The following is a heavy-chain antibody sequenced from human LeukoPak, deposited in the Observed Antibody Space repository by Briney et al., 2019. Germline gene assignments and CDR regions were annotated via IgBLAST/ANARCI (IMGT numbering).Heavy chain of an antibody. V-gene: IGHV3-7*03. CDR2: IKEDGTEK. J-gene: IGHJ4*02. Sequence: GSLRLSCAGSGFTFSDFWMTWVRQTPGKGLEWVANIKEDGTEKNLVDSVKGRFTISRDNSKNTLYLQMNSLRAEDTAVYYCVKGRSGPLYYFDYWGQGTLVTVSS. CDR1: GFTFSDFW. D-gene: IGHD3-10*01. CDR3: VKGRSGPLYYFDY.